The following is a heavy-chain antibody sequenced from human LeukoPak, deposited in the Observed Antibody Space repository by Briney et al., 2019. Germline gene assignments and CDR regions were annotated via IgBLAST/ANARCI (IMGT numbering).Heavy chain of an antibody. V-gene: IGHV1-18*01. CDR3: ARDPSVTMVRGVLDAFDI. Sequence: ASVKVSCKASGYTFTSYGISWVRQAPGQGLEWMGWISAYNGNTNYAQKLQGRVTMTTDTSTSTAYMELRSLRSDDTAVYYWARDPSVTMVRGVLDAFDIWGQGTMVTVSS. CDR2: ISAYNGNT. J-gene: IGHJ3*02. CDR1: GYTFTSYG. D-gene: IGHD3-10*01.